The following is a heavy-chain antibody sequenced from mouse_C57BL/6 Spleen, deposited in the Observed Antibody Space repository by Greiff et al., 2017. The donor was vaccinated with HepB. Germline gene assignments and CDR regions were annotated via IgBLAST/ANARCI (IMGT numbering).Heavy chain of an antibody. CDR3: ARSTGRNYAMDY. V-gene: IGHV1-64*01. CDR1: GYTFTSYW. D-gene: IGHD4-1*01. J-gene: IGHJ4*01. Sequence: QVQLQQPGAELVKPGASVKLSCKASGYTFTSYWMHWVKQRPGQGLEWIGMIHPNSGSTNYNEKFKSKATLTVDKSSSTAYMQLSSLTSEDSAVYYWARSTGRNYAMDYWGQGTSVTVSS. CDR2: IHPNSGST.